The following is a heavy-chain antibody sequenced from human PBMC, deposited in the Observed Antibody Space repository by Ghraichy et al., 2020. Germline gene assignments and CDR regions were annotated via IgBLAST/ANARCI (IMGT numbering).Heavy chain of an antibody. Sequence: GGSLRLSCAASGFTFSNAWMSWVRQAPGKGLEWVGRIKSKTDGGTTDYAAPVKGRFTISRDDSKNTLYLQMNSRKTEDTAVYYWTTDWYSSSWLDYWGQGTLVTVSS. J-gene: IGHJ4*02. D-gene: IGHD6-13*01. CDR1: GFTFSNAW. CDR3: TTDWYSSSWLDY. V-gene: IGHV3-15*01. CDR2: IKSKTDGGTT.